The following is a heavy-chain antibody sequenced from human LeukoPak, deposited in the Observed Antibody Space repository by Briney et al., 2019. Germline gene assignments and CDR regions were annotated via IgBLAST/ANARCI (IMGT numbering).Heavy chain of an antibody. CDR3: ARLWYSSRSFDY. CDR1: GGSISSYY. J-gene: IGHJ4*02. V-gene: IGHV4-59*08. CDR2: FYYSGST. Sequence: SETLSLTCTVSGGSISSYYWSWIRQPPGKGLEWIGFFYYSGSTNYNPSLKSRVTISVDTSKNQFSLKLSSVTAADSAVYHCARLWYSSRSFDYWGQGTLVTVSS. D-gene: IGHD6-13*01.